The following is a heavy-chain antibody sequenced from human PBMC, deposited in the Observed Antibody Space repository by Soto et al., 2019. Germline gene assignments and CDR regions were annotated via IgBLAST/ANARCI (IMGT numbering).Heavy chain of an antibody. CDR3: ARHYPGHPYFDY. CDR1: GGSISRYY. Sequence: SETLSLTCTVSGGSISRYYWSWIRQPPGKGLEWIGYIYYSGSTNYNPSLKSRVTISVDTSKNQFSLKLRSVTAADTAVFYSARHYPGHPYFDYWGQGALVTVSS. J-gene: IGHJ4*02. D-gene: IGHD7-27*01. CDR2: IYYSGST. V-gene: IGHV4-59*08.